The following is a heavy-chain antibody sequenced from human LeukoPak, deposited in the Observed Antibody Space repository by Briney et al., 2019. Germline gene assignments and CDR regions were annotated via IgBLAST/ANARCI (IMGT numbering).Heavy chain of an antibody. CDR2: TSGSGSST. J-gene: IGHJ3*01. CDR3: AKEMATIRAFDF. CDR1: GFTFSTYA. V-gene: IGHV3-23*01. D-gene: IGHD5-24*01. Sequence: QSGGSLRLSCAASGFTFSTYAMSWVRQAPGKGLEWVSVTSGSGSSTYYADSVKGRFTISRDNSKNTLYLQMNSLRAEDTAVYYCAKEMATIRAFDFWGHGTMVTVSS.